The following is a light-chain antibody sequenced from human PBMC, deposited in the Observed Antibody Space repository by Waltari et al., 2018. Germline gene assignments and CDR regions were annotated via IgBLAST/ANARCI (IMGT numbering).Light chain of an antibody. CDR2: GAS. CDR1: QSVSSN. CDR3: QQYNNWPLGT. V-gene: IGKV3-15*01. J-gene: IGKJ2*01. Sequence: EIVMTQSPATLSVSPGERATLFCRASQSVSSNLAWYQQKPGQAPRLLIYGASTRATGIPARFSGSGSGTEFTLTISSLQSEDFAVYYCQQYNNWPLGTFGQGTKLEIK.